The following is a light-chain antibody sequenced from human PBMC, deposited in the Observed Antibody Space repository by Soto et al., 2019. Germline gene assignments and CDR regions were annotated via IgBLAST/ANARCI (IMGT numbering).Light chain of an antibody. CDR2: DAS. CDR3: QQRSNWPRT. CDR1: QSVSSY. J-gene: IGKJ1*01. Sequence: EIVLTQTPATLSLSPGERATLSCRASQSVSSYLAWYQQKPGQAPRLLIYDASNRATGIPARFSGSGSGTDFTLTISSLEPEDFAVYYCQQRSNWPRTFGQGTKVAI. V-gene: IGKV3-11*01.